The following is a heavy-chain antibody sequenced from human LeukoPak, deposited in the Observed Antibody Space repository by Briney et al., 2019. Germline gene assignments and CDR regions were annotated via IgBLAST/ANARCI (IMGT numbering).Heavy chain of an antibody. CDR3: ARAVAGTFDY. Sequence: GASVKVSCKASGYTFANYYIHWVRQAPGQGLEWMGIISPSGGGTSFAQKFQGRVTMTRDTSTSTVYMELSSLRSEDTAVYYCARAVAGTFDYWGQGTLVTVSS. CDR2: ISPSGGGT. CDR1: GYTFANYY. J-gene: IGHJ4*02. V-gene: IGHV1-46*01. D-gene: IGHD6-19*01.